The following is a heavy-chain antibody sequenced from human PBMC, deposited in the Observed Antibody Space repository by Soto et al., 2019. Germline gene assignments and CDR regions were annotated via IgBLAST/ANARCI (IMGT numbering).Heavy chain of an antibody. J-gene: IGHJ4*02. Sequence: ASVKVSCKASGYTFTSYGISWVRQAPGQGLEWMGWISAYNGNTNYAQKLQGRVTMTTDTSTSTAYMELRSLRSDDTTVYYRARDVRYYYGSGSPDYWGQGTLVTVSS. CDR3: ARDVRYYYGSGSPDY. D-gene: IGHD3-10*01. V-gene: IGHV1-18*04. CDR1: GYTFTSYG. CDR2: ISAYNGNT.